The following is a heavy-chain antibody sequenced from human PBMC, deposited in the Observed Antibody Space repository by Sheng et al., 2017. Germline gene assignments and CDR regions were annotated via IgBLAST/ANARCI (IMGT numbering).Heavy chain of an antibody. J-gene: IGHJ3*02. CDR3: ARDVPHSGRGGFDI. D-gene: IGHD1-26*01. V-gene: IGHV3-23*04. CDR2: ISSSGGST. Sequence: EVQLVESGGGLVQPGGSLRLSCAASGFTFSTYEMNWVRQAPGKGLEWVSGISSSGGSTNYADSVKGRFTMSRDNSKNTLDLQMNSLRADDTAVYYCARDVPHSGRGGFDIWGQGTMVTVSS. CDR1: GFTFSTYE.